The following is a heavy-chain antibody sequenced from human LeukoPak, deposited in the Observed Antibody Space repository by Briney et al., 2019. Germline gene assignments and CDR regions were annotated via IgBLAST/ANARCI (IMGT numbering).Heavy chain of an antibody. CDR3: ARYRIVVGATDSFDI. Sequence: SETLSLTCTVSGGSVSGYYWSWIRQPPGKGLEWIGYIYYSGNTDYNPSLKSRVTISVDTSKNQFSLKLSSVTAADTALYYCARYRIVVGATDSFDIWGQGTMVTVSS. J-gene: IGHJ3*02. V-gene: IGHV4-59*02. CDR1: GGSVSGYY. D-gene: IGHD1-26*01. CDR2: IYYSGNT.